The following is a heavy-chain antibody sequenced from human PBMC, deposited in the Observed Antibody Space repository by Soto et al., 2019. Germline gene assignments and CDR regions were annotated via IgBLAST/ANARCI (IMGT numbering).Heavy chain of an antibody. J-gene: IGHJ6*02. CDR1: GDSISTAY. Sequence: ETLSLTCTVSGDSISTAYWSWIRQPPGKRLEYIGFIYNGGSPNYNPSLESRVTISPDTSKNQFSLKLNSVTAADTAVYYCARGKWLRPGYGTDVRDRGTSFT. CDR3: ARGKWLRPGYGTDV. CDR2: IYNGGSP. D-gene: IGHD5-12*01. V-gene: IGHV4-59*01.